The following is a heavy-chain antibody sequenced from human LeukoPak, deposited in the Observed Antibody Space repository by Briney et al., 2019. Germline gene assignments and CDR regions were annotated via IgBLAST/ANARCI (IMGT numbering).Heavy chain of an antibody. J-gene: IGHJ1*01. CDR2: INPSSGST. CDR3: ARPGSPAAGASDFHH. V-gene: IGHV1-46*01. Sequence: ASVKVSCKTSEYPFTSYYIHWVRQAPGQGLEWMGLINPSSGSTSYAQKFLGRVTMTRDTSTSTVHMDLSSLRSEDMAVYYCARPGSPAAGASDFHHWGQGTLVTVSS. D-gene: IGHD6-13*01. CDR1: EYPFTSYY.